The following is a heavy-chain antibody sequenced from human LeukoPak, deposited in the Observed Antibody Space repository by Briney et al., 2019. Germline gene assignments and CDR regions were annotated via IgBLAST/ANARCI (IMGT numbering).Heavy chain of an antibody. V-gene: IGHV3-23*01. D-gene: IGHD1-26*01. Sequence: GGSLRLSCTASKFTFSNYVMTWVRQAPGKGLEWVSAIGTSSTGTYYADSVNGRFTISRDDSKNTLYLQMNSLRVDDTAVYYCAPWIVGGFWADYWGQGTLVTVSS. CDR3: APWIVGGFWADY. CDR1: KFTFSNYV. J-gene: IGHJ4*02. CDR2: IGTSSTGT.